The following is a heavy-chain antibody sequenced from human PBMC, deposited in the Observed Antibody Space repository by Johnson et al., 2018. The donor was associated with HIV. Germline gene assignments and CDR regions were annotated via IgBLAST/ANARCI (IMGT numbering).Heavy chain of an antibody. J-gene: IGHJ3*02. CDR1: AFSFSRNA. Sequence: QVQLVESGGGVLQPGRSLGLSCTASAFSFSRNAMHWVRQAPGKGLECVSGISSGGRTYYADSVRGRFTISRDNSKNTLYLQMNSLRAEDTAVYYCAKDGTAVTYCGGECDRHAFDIWGQGTMVTVSS. CDR3: AKDGTAVTYCGGECDRHAFDI. V-gene: IGHV3-NL1*01. D-gene: IGHD2-21*01. CDR2: ISSGGRT.